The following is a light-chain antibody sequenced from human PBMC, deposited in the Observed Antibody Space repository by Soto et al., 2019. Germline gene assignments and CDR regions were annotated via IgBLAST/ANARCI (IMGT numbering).Light chain of an antibody. Sequence: VLTQSPGTLSLSPGERATLSCRASQSVRSSYLAWYQQKPGQAPRLLIYGGSNRATGIPDRCSGSGSGTDFTLTISRLEPEDSAVYFCQQYDWSPMYTFGQGTKLEIK. CDR1: QSVRSSY. V-gene: IGKV3-20*01. CDR3: QQYDWSPMYT. J-gene: IGKJ2*01. CDR2: GGS.